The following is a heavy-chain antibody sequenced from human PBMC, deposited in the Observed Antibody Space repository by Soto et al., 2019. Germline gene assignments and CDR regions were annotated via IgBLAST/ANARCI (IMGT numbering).Heavy chain of an antibody. Sequence: QVQLVXSGXXXXXXGASVKVSCKASGYTFTSYDINWVRQATGQGLEWMGWMNPNSGNTGYAQKFQGRVTMTRNTSIRTAYMDLSSLRSEDTAVYYCARERSAAGTGWFDPWGQGTRVTVSS. CDR3: ARERSAAGTGWFDP. D-gene: IGHD6-13*01. J-gene: IGHJ5*02. V-gene: IGHV1-8*01. CDR1: GYTFTSYD. CDR2: MNPNSGNT.